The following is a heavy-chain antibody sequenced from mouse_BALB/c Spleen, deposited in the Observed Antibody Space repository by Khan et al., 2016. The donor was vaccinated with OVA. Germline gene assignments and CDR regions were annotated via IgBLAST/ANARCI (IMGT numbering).Heavy chain of an antibody. D-gene: IGHD2-10*01. J-gene: IGHJ4*01. V-gene: IGHV2-6-1*01. CDR3: ARQPYYHYNIMDY. CDR1: GFSLTNYG. CDR2: IWSDGRT. Sequence: QMQLEESGPGLVAPSQSLSITCTISGFSLTNYGVHWVRQPPGKGLEWLVVIWSDGRTTYNSALKSRLTISKDNSKSQVFLKMNSLQTDDTAMYFCARQPYYHYNIMDYWGQGTSFTVSS.